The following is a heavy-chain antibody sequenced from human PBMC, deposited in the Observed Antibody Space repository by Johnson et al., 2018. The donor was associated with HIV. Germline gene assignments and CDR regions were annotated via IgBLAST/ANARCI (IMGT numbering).Heavy chain of an antibody. CDR2: IRYDGSIK. J-gene: IGHJ3*02. CDR1: GFTFSNYG. V-gene: IGHV3-30*02. Sequence: VQLVESGGGVVQPGGSLRLSCAASGFTFSNYGMHWVRQAPGKGLEWVAFIRYDGSIKYYVDSVKGRFTISRDNSKNTLYLQMNSLRTNDTAVYYCAKGQSSGYPKDAFDIWGQGTLVIVSS. CDR3: AKGQSSGYPKDAFDI. D-gene: IGHD3-22*01.